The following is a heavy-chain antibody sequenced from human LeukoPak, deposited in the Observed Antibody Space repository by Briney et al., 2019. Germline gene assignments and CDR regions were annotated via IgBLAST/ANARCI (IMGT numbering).Heavy chain of an antibody. D-gene: IGHD3-16*01. CDR1: GGSISSYY. Sequence: SETLSLTCTVSGGSISSYYWSWIRQPPGKGLEWIGYIYYGGSTNYNPSLKSRVTISVDTSKNQFSLKLSSVTAADTAVYYCARVASSGGADYWGQGTLVTVSS. V-gene: IGHV4-59*01. J-gene: IGHJ4*02. CDR2: IYYGGST. CDR3: ARVASSGGADY.